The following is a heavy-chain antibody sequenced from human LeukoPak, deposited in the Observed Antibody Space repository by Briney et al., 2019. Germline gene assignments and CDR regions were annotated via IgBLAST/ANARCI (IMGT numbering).Heavy chain of an antibody. J-gene: IGHJ4*02. CDR1: GYTFTGYY. V-gene: IGHV1-2*02. CDR2: INPNSGGT. Sequence: ASVKVSCKASGYTFTGYYMHWVRQAPGQGLEWMGWINPNSGGTNYAQKFQGRVTMTRDTSISTAYMELSRLRSDDTAVYYCARGQEYYGYCFDYWGQGTLVTVSS. D-gene: IGHD2/OR15-2a*01. CDR3: ARGQEYYGYCFDY.